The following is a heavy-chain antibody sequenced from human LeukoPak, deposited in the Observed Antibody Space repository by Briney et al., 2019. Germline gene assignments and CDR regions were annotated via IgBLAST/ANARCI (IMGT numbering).Heavy chain of an antibody. J-gene: IGHJ4*02. CDR1: GYTFTGYY. CDR2: INPNSGGT. CDR3: ARGRGIAAAGTFDY. Sequence: ASVKVSCKASGYTFTGYYMHWVGQAPGQGLEWMGWINPNSGGTNYAQKFQGRVTMTRDTSISTAYMELSRLRSDDTAVYYCARGRGIAAAGTFDYWGQGTLVTVSS. D-gene: IGHD6-13*01. V-gene: IGHV1-2*02.